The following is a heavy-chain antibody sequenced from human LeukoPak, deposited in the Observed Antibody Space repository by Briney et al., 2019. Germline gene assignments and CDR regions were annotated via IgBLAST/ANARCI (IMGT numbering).Heavy chain of an antibody. CDR1: GFTFDDYA. CDR3: AKAELVITEALFDY. Sequence: PGGSLRLSCAASGFTFDDYAMHWVRQAPGKGLEWVSGISWNSGSIGYADSVKGRFTISRDNAKNSLYLQMNSLRAEDTALYYCAKAELVITEALFDYWGQGTLVTVSS. V-gene: IGHV3-9*01. D-gene: IGHD3-22*01. CDR2: ISWNSGSI. J-gene: IGHJ4*02.